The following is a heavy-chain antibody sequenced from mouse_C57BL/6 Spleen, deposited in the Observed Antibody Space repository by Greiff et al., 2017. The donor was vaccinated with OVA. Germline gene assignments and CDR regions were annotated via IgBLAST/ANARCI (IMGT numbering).Heavy chain of an antibody. CDR3: ARGGYDYDGVFDY. V-gene: IGHV1-81*01. Sequence: VQLQQSGAELARPGASVKLSCKASGYTFTSSGISWVKQRTGQGLEWIGEIYPRSGNTYYNEKFKGKATLTADKSSSTAYMELRSLTSEDSAVYFCARGGYDYDGVFDYWGQGTTLTVSS. D-gene: IGHD2-4*01. CDR2: IYPRSGNT. J-gene: IGHJ2*01. CDR1: GYTFTSSG.